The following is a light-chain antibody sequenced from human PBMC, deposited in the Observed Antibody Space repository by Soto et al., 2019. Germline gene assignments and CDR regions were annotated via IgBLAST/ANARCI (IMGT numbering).Light chain of an antibody. CDR2: LNSDGSH. CDR3: QTWGTGIRV. Sequence: QSVLTQSPSASASLGASVKLTCTLSSGHSSYTIAWHQQQPEQGPRYLMKLNSDGSHYKGDGIPDRFSGSSSGAERYLTISSLQYEDEADYYCQTWGTGIRVFGGGTKLTVL. J-gene: IGLJ3*02. CDR1: SGHSSYT. V-gene: IGLV4-69*01.